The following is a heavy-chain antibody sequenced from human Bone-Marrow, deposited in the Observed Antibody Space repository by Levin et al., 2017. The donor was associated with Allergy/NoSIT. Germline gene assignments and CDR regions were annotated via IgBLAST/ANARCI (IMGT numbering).Heavy chain of an antibody. CDR1: GFTFNNHW. J-gene: IGHJ5*02. CDR2: INADGSST. V-gene: IGHV3-74*01. D-gene: IGHD4-17*01. Sequence: GESLKISCAASGFTFNNHWMHWVRQAAGKGLVWVSLINADGSSTAYADSVKGRFTISRDNAKHTLYLQMNSLRAEDTAVYYCARDRGDYRFDPWGQGTLVTVSS. CDR3: ARDRGDYRFDP.